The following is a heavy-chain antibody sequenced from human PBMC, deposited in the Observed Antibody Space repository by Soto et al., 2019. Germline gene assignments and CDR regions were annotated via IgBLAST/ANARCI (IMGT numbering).Heavy chain of an antibody. V-gene: IGHV1-69*02. Sequence: QVQLVQSGAEVKKPGSSVKVSCKASGGTFSSYTISWVRQAPGQGLEWMGRIIPILGIANYAQKFQGRVTITADKSTSTAYMELSSLRSEDTAVYYCARAERITMVRGVTRSFDYWGQGTLVTVSS. CDR3: ARAERITMVRGVTRSFDY. D-gene: IGHD3-10*01. CDR1: GGTFSSYT. CDR2: IIPILGIA. J-gene: IGHJ4*02.